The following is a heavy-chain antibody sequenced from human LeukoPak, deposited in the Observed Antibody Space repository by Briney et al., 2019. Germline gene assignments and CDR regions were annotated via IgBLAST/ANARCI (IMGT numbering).Heavy chain of an antibody. J-gene: IGHJ4*02. V-gene: IGHV3-33*01. CDR2: LWYDGNNR. CDR1: GFTFSSYD. Sequence: GRSLRLSCAASGFTFSSYDMHWVRQAPGKGLEWVAVLWYDGNNRYYADSVKGRFTISRDNSKNTLYLQMNSLRAEDTAVYYCARESAAGTCDYWGQGTLVTASS. CDR3: ARESAAGTCDY. D-gene: IGHD6-13*01.